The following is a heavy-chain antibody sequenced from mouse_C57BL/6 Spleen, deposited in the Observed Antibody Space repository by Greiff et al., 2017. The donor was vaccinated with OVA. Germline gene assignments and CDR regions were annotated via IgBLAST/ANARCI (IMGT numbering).Heavy chain of an antibody. D-gene: IGHD2-1*01. CDR3: ARGPIYYCNYVPYFDY. Sequence: QVQLQQPGTELVKPGASVKLSCKASGYTFTSYWMHWVKQRPGQGLEWLGNINPSNGGTNYNEKFKSKATLTVDKSSSTAYMQLSSLTSEDSAVYYCARGPIYYCNYVPYFDYWGQGTTLTVSS. CDR1: GYTFTSYW. J-gene: IGHJ2*01. CDR2: INPSNGGT. V-gene: IGHV1-53*01.